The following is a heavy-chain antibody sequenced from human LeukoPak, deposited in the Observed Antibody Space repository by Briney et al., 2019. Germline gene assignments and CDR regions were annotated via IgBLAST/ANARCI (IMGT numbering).Heavy chain of an antibody. CDR1: GGSINNSY. CDR2: IYTSGST. D-gene: IGHD1-26*01. Sequence: SETLSLTCTVSGGSINNSYWTWIRQPPGKGLEWIGRIYTSGSTNYNPSLKSRVTISVDTSKNQFSLKLSSVTAADTAVYYCARDRTGASPGYDFWGLGTLVTVSS. CDR3: ARDRTGASPGYDF. V-gene: IGHV4-4*08. J-gene: IGHJ4*02.